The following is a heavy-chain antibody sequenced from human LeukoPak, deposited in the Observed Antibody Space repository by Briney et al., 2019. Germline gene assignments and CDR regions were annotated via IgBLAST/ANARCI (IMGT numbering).Heavy chain of an antibody. CDR2: IYITGST. D-gene: IGHD3-10*01. Sequence: SETLSLTCTVSGGSISSYYWSWIRQPARKGLDRIGVIYITGSTNSHPSLMSRVTMSVCTSKNQFSLKLSSVTAAVTAVYYCARVRYYYGSGSYYGRAFDIWGQGTMVTVSS. J-gene: IGHJ3*02. V-gene: IGHV4-4*07. CDR3: ARVRYYYGSGSYYGRAFDI. CDR1: GGSISSYY.